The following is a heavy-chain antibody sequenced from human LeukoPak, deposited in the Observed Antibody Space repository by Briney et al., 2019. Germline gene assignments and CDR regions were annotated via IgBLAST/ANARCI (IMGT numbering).Heavy chain of an antibody. CDR2: IRYDGSNK. J-gene: IGHJ4*02. Sequence: AGGSLRLSCAASGFTFSSYGMHWVRQAPGKGLEWVALIRYDGSNKYYADSVKGRFTISRDNSKNTLYVQMNSLRAEDTAVYYCARDGNWNKGEYYFDYWGQGTLVTVSS. D-gene: IGHD1-20*01. V-gene: IGHV3-30*02. CDR3: ARDGNWNKGEYYFDY. CDR1: GFTFSSYG.